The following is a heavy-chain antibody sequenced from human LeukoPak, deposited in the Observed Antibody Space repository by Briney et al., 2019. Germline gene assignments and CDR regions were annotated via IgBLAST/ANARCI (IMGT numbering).Heavy chain of an antibody. CDR1: GGSISSGRYY. J-gene: IGHJ2*01. Sequence: PSETLSLTCNVSGGSISSGRYYWSWIRQPAGKGLEWIGRIYTRGSTNYNPSLKSRVTMSVDTSKNQFSLKLSSVTAADTAVYYCARVSSSWYQDWYFDLWGRGTLVTVSS. V-gene: IGHV4-61*02. CDR3: ARVSSSWYQDWYFDL. CDR2: IYTRGST. D-gene: IGHD6-13*01.